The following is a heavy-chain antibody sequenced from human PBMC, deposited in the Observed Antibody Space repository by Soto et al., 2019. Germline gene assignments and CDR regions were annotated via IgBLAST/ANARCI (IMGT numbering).Heavy chain of an antibody. V-gene: IGHV1-2*02. Sequence: ASEKVSCKTSGYTFTGHYIHWVRQAPQQGPEWMGEIGPESGATRSSEKFRGRVTMTMDTSITTVYMELRNLSPDDTAVYYCGRGRSGQIVIFYWGQGTPVTVSS. CDR1: GYTFTGHY. J-gene: IGHJ4*02. CDR3: GRGRSGQIVIFY. D-gene: IGHD1-26*01. CDR2: IGPESGAT.